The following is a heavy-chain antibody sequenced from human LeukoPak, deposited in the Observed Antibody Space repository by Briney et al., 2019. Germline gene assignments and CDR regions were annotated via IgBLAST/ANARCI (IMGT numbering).Heavy chain of an antibody. J-gene: IGHJ4*02. D-gene: IGHD1-1*01. Sequence: ASVKVSCKASGYTFTTYYIHWVRQAPGQGLEWMGVINPSGGSTSYAQKFQGRVSLTRDTSTSTVYMERRSLRSEHTAVYYCAREQLVGTYYFDFWGQGTLVTVSS. CDR3: AREQLVGTYYFDF. CDR2: INPSGGST. V-gene: IGHV1-46*01. CDR1: GYTFTTYY.